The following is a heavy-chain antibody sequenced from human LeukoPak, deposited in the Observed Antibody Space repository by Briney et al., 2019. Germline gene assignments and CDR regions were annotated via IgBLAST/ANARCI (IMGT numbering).Heavy chain of an antibody. CDR2: ISSSSSTI. Sequence: GGSLRLSCVVSGFTFSSYSMRWVRQAPGKGLEWVSSISSSSSTIYYADSVKGRFTISRDNAKNSLYLQMDSLRAEDTAVYYCAREGADGDSSGYWFHGAFDIWGQGTMVTVSS. V-gene: IGHV3-48*04. J-gene: IGHJ3*02. CDR1: GFTFSSYS. D-gene: IGHD3-22*01. CDR3: AREGADGDSSGYWFHGAFDI.